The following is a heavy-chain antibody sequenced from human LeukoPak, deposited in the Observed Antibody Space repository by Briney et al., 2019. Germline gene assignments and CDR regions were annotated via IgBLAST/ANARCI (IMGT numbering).Heavy chain of an antibody. CDR3: ARGSPLGQNWFDP. J-gene: IGHJ5*02. V-gene: IGHV4-39*07. Sequence: SETLSLTCTVSGGSISSSSYYWGWIRQPPGKGLEWIGSIYYSGSTYYNPSLKSRVTISVDTSKNQFSLKLSSVTAADTAVYYCARGSPLGQNWFDPWGQGTLVTVSS. CDR2: IYYSGST. CDR1: GGSISSSSYY.